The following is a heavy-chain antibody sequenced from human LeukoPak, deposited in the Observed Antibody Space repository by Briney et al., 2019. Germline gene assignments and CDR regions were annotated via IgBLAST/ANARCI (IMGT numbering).Heavy chain of an antibody. CDR2: IYSGGST. Sequence: GGSLRLSCAASGFTVSSNYMSWVRQAPGKGLEWVSVIYSGGSTYYADSVKGRLTISRDNSKNTLYLQMNSLRAEDTAVYYCAREAPFYCSSTSCYGGGWFDPWGQGTLVTVSS. J-gene: IGHJ5*02. CDR1: GFTVSSNY. CDR3: AREAPFYCSSTSCYGGGWFDP. D-gene: IGHD2-2*01. V-gene: IGHV3-66*02.